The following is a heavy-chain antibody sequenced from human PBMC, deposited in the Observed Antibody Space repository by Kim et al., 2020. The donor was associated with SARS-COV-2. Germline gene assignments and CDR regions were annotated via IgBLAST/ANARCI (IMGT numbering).Heavy chain of an antibody. CDR2: IYYTGDT. Sequence: SETLSLICTVSGGSVSSSNYYWGWIRQPPGKGLEWIGNIYYTGDTYYNLSLKSRVTISVDTSKNHFSLKLSSLTAADTAVYYCARLEYSSSSRLFDPWGQGTLVTVSS. CDR1: GGSVSSSNYY. V-gene: IGHV4-39*02. D-gene: IGHD6-6*01. CDR3: ARLEYSSSSRLFDP. J-gene: IGHJ5*02.